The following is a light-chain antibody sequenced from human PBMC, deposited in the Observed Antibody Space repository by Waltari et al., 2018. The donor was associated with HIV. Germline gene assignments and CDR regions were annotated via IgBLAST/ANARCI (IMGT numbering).Light chain of an antibody. CDR1: SSNIGSNY. Sequence: QSVLTQPPSASGTPGPRVTISCSGSSSNIGSNYVNWYQQVPGTTPKLLIYRNNQRPSGVPDRFSGSKSGTSASLAISGLRSDDEADYYCAAWDDSLSGLYVFGTGTKVTVL. CDR3: AAWDDSLSGLYV. J-gene: IGLJ1*01. CDR2: RNN. V-gene: IGLV1-47*01.